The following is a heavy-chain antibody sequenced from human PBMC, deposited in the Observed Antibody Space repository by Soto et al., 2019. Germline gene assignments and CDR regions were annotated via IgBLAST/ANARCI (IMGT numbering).Heavy chain of an antibody. CDR2: IYYSGST. CDR3: SRAMYDYVWGSYRPGKYYFDY. D-gene: IGHD3-16*02. V-gene: IGHV4-31*03. CDR1: GGSISSGGYY. Sequence: QVQLQESGPGLVKPSQTLSLTCTVSGGSISSGGYYWSWIRQHPGKGLEWIGYIYYSGSTYYNPSLTSRVTISVDTYKNQFSLKLSSVTAADTAVYYCSRAMYDYVWGSYRPGKYYFDYWGQGTLVTVSS. J-gene: IGHJ4*02.